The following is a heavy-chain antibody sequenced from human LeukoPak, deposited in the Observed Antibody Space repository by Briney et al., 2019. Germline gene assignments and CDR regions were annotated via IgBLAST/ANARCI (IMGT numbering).Heavy chain of an antibody. Sequence: GGSLRLSCGASGFTFSSYTMNWVRQAPGKGLEWVASISTSSIYKYYGDPVKGRFTISRDNSRNSAYLQMDSLSPEDTAVYYCARAPVIFGSGTQDAFDIWGQGTMVTVSS. J-gene: IGHJ3*02. CDR3: ARAPVIFGSGTQDAFDI. CDR2: ISTSSIYK. D-gene: IGHD3-10*01. V-gene: IGHV3-21*01. CDR1: GFTFSSYT.